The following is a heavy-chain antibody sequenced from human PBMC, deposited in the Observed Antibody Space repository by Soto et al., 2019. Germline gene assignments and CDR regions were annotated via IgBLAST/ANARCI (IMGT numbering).Heavy chain of an antibody. Sequence: QVQLVQSGAEVKKPGSSVKVSCKASGGTFSNFAISWVRQAPGQRLEWVGGFIPIFGTLNYAQRFQGRLTMSADESTSTAYMELSRLRSEDTAVYYCARFEQLVLHWGQGTLVTVSS. D-gene: IGHD6-13*01. CDR1: GGTFSNFA. J-gene: IGHJ1*01. CDR3: ARFEQLVLH. CDR2: FIPIFGTL. V-gene: IGHV1-69*01.